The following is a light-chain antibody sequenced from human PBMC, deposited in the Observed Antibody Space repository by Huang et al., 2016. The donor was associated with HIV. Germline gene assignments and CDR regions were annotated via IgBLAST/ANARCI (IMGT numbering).Light chain of an antibody. Sequence: DIQMTQSPSSLSASVGDRVIMTCRASQTITTYLNCYQQRPGKAPKLLIYAASSLQSGVPSRFSGSGSGTDFTLTISSLQPEDFATYYCQQSYSSLLSFGGGTKVAIK. J-gene: IGKJ4*01. CDR1: QTITTY. CDR2: AAS. CDR3: QQSYSSLLS. V-gene: IGKV1-39*01.